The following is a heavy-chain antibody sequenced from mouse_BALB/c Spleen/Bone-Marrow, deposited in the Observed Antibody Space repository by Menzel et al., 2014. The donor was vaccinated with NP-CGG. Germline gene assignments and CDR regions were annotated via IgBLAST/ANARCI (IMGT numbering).Heavy chain of an antibody. D-gene: IGHD6-1*01. Sequence: QVQLQQSGAELVKPGASVKLSCKASGYTFTSFYMYWVKQRPGQGLEWIGDINPSNGGTNFNEKFRKKATLTVDTSSSTAYMEFSSRTSEDSAVYYCTRRSLLSDYYALDYWGQGTSVTVSS. CDR3: TRRSLLSDYYALDY. J-gene: IGHJ4*01. CDR2: INPSNGGT. V-gene: IGHV1S81*02. CDR1: GYTFTSFY.